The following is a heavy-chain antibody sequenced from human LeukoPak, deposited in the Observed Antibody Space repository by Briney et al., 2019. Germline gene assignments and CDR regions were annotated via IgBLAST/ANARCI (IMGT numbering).Heavy chain of an antibody. V-gene: IGHV3-30*02. CDR1: GFTFNNYG. J-gene: IGHJ4*02. Sequence: GGSLRLSCAASGFTFNNYGMHWVRQAPGKGLEWVAFIRFDGSNKYYADSVKGRFTISRDNSKNMLYLQMNSLRAEDTAVYYCAKPHFDYWGQGTLVTVSS. CDR2: IRFDGSNK. CDR3: AKPHFDY.